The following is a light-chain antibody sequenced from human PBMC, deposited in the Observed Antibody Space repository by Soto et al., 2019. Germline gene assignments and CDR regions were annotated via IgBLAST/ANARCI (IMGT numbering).Light chain of an antibody. CDR3: AAWDNSLRWV. J-gene: IGLJ3*02. CDR1: SSNVGSNF. Sequence: QSVLTQPPSVSGTPGQRVTISCSVSSSNVGSNFVYWYQQFPGTAPKLLIYRTDQRPSGVPDRFSASKPGTSASLAISGLRSDDEADYYCAAWDNSLRWVFGGGTKVTVL. V-gene: IGLV1-47*01. CDR2: RTD.